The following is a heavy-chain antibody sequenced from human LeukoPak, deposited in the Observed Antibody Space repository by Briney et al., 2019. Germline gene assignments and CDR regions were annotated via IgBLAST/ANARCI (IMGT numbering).Heavy chain of an antibody. CDR2: IRRKAYGGTT. V-gene: IGHV3-49*04. CDR3: TRASGDYFDY. CDR1: GFTFGDYA. D-gene: IGHD3-10*01. J-gene: IGHJ4*02. Sequence: GESLTLTCTASGFTFGDYAMSWVRQPPGKGLEWVGFIRRKAYGGTTEYAESVKDKFTISIDDSKSIAYLQMNSLKTEDTAVYYCTRASGDYFDYWGQGTLVTVSS.